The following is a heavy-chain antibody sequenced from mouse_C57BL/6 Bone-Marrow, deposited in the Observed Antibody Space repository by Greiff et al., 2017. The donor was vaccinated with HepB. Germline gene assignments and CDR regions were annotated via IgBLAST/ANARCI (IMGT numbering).Heavy chain of an antibody. D-gene: IGHD2-4*01. Sequence: CKASGVDFSRYWMSWVRRAPRKGLEWIGEIHPDSSTINYAPSLKDKFIISRDNAKNTLYLQMSKVRSEDTALYYCARQLRGYYFDYWGQGTTLTVSS. CDR3: ARQLRGYYFDY. CDR1: GVDFSRYW. V-gene: IGHV4-1*01. CDR2: IHPDSSTI. J-gene: IGHJ2*01.